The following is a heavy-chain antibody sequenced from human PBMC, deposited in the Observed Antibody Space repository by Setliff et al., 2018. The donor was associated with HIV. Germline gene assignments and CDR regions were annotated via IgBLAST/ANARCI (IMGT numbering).Heavy chain of an antibody. CDR3: ARERPQSHFFDY. V-gene: IGHV4-59*11. D-gene: IGHD6-19*01. Sequence: PSETLSLTCTVSGGSISSHYWSWIRQPPGKGLEWIGTIYYSGSTNYNPSLKSRVTISVDTSKNQFSLKLRSVTAADTAVYFCARERPQSHFFDYWGQGTLVTVSS. CDR1: GGSISSHY. J-gene: IGHJ4*02. CDR2: IYYSGST.